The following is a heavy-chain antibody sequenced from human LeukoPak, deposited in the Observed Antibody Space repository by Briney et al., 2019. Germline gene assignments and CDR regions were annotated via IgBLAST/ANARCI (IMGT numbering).Heavy chain of an antibody. V-gene: IGHV1-18*01. CDR2: ISAYNGNT. Sequence: ASVKVSCKASGYTFTSYGISWVRQAPGQGLEWMGWISAYNGNTNYAQKLQGRVTMTTDTSTSTAYMELRSLRSDDTAVYYCARDRVVVVPAAISDWVDPWGQGTLVTVSS. D-gene: IGHD2-2*01. CDR1: GYTFTSYG. CDR3: ARDRVVVVPAAISDWVDP. J-gene: IGHJ5*02.